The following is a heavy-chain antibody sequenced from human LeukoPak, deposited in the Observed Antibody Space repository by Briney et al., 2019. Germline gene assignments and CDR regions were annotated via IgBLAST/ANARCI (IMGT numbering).Heavy chain of an antibody. CDR1: GFTFSSYS. Sequence: GGSLRLSCAASGFTFSSYSMNWVRQAPGKGLEWVSSISSGSSYIYYADSVKGRFTISRDNAKNSLYLQMNSLRAEDTAVYYCARNRAGIAVAGTWGQGTLVTVSS. CDR3: ARNRAGIAVAGT. D-gene: IGHD6-19*01. J-gene: IGHJ4*02. V-gene: IGHV3-21*01. CDR2: ISSGSSYI.